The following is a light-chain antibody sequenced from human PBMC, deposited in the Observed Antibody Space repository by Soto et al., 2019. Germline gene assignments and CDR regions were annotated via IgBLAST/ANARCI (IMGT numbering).Light chain of an antibody. J-gene: IGKJ4*01. V-gene: IGKV1-39*01. Sequence: DIQMTQSPSSLSASVEDRVIITCRASQSISNHLNWYQQKPGKAPKLLIFAASSLQSGVPSRFSGSRSGPDFTLTISSLQPEDFATYYCLQNYNYPLTFGGGTKVDIK. CDR1: QSISNH. CDR3: LQNYNYPLT. CDR2: AAS.